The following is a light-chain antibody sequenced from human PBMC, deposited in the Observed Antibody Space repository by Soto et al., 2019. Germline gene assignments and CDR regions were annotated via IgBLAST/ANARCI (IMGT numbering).Light chain of an antibody. CDR2: DAS. CDR1: QSVRRN. CDR3: QQRSSWPGT. Sequence: EIVMTQSPATLSVSPGERATLSCRASQSVRRNLAWYQQKPGQAPRLLIFDASNRATDIPARFGGSGSGTDFTLTISSLEPEDFAVYYCQQRSSWPGTFGQGTKVDIK. V-gene: IGKV3-11*01. J-gene: IGKJ2*02.